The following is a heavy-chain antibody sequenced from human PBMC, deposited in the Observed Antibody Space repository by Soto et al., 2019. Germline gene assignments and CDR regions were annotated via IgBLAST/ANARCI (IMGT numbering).Heavy chain of an antibody. J-gene: IGHJ6*02. Sequence: XGSLRLSFAASGFTVSDYYMSWIRQAPGKGLEWVSYISGSSSYTNYADSVKGRFTISRDNAKNSQYLQMNSLRAEDTAVYYCARDLPGQAQAGNRTYYYGMDVCGQGTTVTVSS. CDR1: GFTVSDYY. CDR2: ISGSSSYT. V-gene: IGHV3-11*06. CDR3: ARDLPGQAQAGNRTYYYGMDV. D-gene: IGHD6-13*01.